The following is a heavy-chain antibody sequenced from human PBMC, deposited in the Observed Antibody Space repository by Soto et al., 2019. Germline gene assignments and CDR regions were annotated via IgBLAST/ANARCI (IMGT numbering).Heavy chain of an antibody. CDR3: AKDDAIFGVDTPKGMDV. Sequence: GGSLRLSCAASGFTFSSYAMSWVRQAPGKGLEWVSAISGSGGSTYYADSVKGRFTISRDNSKNTLYLQMNSLRAEDTAVHYCAKDDAIFGVDTPKGMDVWGQGTTVTVSS. J-gene: IGHJ6*02. CDR2: ISGSGGST. CDR1: GFTFSSYA. V-gene: IGHV3-23*01. D-gene: IGHD3-3*01.